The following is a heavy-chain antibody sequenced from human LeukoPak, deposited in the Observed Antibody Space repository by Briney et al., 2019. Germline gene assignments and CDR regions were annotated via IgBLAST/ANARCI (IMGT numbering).Heavy chain of an antibody. CDR1: GFTFSNAW. D-gene: IGHD4-23*01. Sequence: GGSLRLSCAASGFTFSNAWMSWVRQAPGKGLEWVSLIYSGGSTYYADSVKGRFTISRDNSKNTRYLQMNSLRAEDTAVYYCARRAGGYSHPYDYWGQGTLVTVSS. CDR3: ARRAGGYSHPYDY. V-gene: IGHV3-53*01. CDR2: IYSGGST. J-gene: IGHJ4*02.